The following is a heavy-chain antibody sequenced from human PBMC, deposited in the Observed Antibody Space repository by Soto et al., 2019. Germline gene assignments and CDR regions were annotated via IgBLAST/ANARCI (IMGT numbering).Heavy chain of an antibody. CDR1: GFTFSSYA. CDR2: ISSGGDIT. J-gene: IGHJ4*02. V-gene: IGHV3-23*01. CDR3: ATQDFRGTTGTT. D-gene: IGHD1-1*01. Sequence: LRLSCAASGFTFSSYAMGWVRQAPGKGLEWVSLISSGGDITYYASSVTGRFTISRDNSKNTLYLQINSLRAEDTAVYFCATQDFRGTTGTTWGQGTLVTVSS.